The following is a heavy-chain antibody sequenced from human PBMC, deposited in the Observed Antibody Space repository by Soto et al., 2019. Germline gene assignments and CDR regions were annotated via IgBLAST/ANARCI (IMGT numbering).Heavy chain of an antibody. D-gene: IGHD2-2*01. CDR1: GFTFSSYA. V-gene: IGHV3-23*01. J-gene: IGHJ4*02. Sequence: EVQLLESGGGLVQPGGSLRLSCAASGFTFSSYAMSWVRQAPGKGLEWVSAISGSGGSTYYADSVKGRFTISRDNSKNTLYLQMNNLRAETTAVYYCAKGVSIVPVANFDYWRQGTLVTVSS. CDR2: ISGSGGST. CDR3: AKGVSIVPVANFDY.